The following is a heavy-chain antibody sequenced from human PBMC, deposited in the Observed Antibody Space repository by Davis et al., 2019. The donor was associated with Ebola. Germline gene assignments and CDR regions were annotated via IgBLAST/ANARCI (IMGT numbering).Heavy chain of an antibody. Sequence: SETLSLTCSVSGGPIISSDYYWGWIRQPPGKGLEWIGYIYNSAYTNYNPSLKSRVTISIATSKNQFSLKLTSVTAADTGVYYCARGGGGSWPNYFFDFWGQGTLVTVSS. CDR2: IYNSAYT. D-gene: IGHD4/OR15-4a*01. CDR3: ARGGGGSWPNYFFDF. J-gene: IGHJ4*02. V-gene: IGHV4-61*08. CDR1: GGPIISSDYY.